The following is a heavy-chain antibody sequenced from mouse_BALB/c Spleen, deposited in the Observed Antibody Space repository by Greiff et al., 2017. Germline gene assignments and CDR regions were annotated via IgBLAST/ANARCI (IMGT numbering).Heavy chain of an antibody. V-gene: IGHV3-2*02. D-gene: IGHD4-1*01. Sequence: EVQLQESGPGLVKPSQSLSLTCTVTGFSITSDYAWNWIRQFPGNKLEWMGYISYSGSTSYNPSLKSRISITRDTSKNQFFLQLNSVTTEDTATYYCARGETGDFDYWGQGTTLTVSS. CDR3: ARGETGDFDY. CDR2: ISYSGST. CDR1: GFSITSDYA. J-gene: IGHJ2*01.